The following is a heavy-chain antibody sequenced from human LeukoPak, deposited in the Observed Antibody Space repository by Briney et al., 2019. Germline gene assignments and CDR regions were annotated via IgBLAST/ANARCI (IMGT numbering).Heavy chain of an antibody. CDR2: IYYSGST. D-gene: IGHD1-26*01. V-gene: IGHV4-39*07. CDR3: ARVYSGSYPDY. J-gene: IGHJ4*02. Sequence: SETLSLTCTVSGGSISGSSYYWGWIRQPPGKGLEWIGSIYYSGSTYYNPSLKSRVTLSVDTSKNQFSLKLSSVTAADTAVYYCARVYSGSYPDYWGQGTLVTVSS. CDR1: GGSISGSSYY.